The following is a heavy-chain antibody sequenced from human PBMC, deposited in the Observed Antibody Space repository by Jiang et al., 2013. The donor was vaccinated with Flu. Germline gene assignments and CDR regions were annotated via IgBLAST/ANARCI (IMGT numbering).Heavy chain of an antibody. Sequence: PGLVKPSQTLSLTCTVSGGSISSGAYYWSWIRQHPGKGLEWMGYIHYSGSTYSNPSLKSRITISVDTSKNQFSLKLTSVTAADTAVYYCARENGYGYSDYWGQGTLVTVSS. D-gene: IGHD5-18*01. CDR1: GGSISSGAYY. CDR2: IHYSGST. J-gene: IGHJ4*02. V-gene: IGHV4-31*02. CDR3: ARENGYGYSDY.